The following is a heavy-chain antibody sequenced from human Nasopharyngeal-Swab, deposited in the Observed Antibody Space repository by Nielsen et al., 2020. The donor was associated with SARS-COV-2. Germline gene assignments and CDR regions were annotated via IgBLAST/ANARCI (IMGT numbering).Heavy chain of an antibody. D-gene: IGHD5-12*01. J-gene: IGHJ4*02. Sequence: RQAPGKGLEWIGEINHSGSTNYNPSLKSRVTISVDTSKNQFSLKLSSVTAADTAVYYCAREGDIVATTYFDYWGQGTLVTVS. V-gene: IGHV4-34*01. CDR2: INHSGST. CDR3: AREGDIVATTYFDY.